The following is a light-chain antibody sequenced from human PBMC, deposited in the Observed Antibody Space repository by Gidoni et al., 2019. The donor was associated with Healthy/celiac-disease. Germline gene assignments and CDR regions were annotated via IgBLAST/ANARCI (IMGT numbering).Light chain of an antibody. J-gene: IGKJ2*01. CDR1: QSVLYSSNNKNY. CDR2: WAS. Sequence: DIVMTQSPDSLAVYLGERATINCKSSQSVLYSSNNKNYLAWYQQKPGQPPKLLIYWASTRESGVPDRFSGSGSGTDFTLTISSLQAEDVAVYYCQQYYSTLPYTFGQGTKLEIK. V-gene: IGKV4-1*01. CDR3: QQYYSTLPYT.